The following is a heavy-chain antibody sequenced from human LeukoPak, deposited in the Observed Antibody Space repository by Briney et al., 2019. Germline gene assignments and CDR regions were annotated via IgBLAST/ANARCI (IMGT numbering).Heavy chain of an antibody. CDR3: ASSGAYCGGDCYPLDY. CDR1: GGTFSSYA. CDR2: IIPIFGTA. Sequence: SVKVSCKASGGTFSSYAISWVRQAPGQGLEWMGGIIPIFGTANYAQKFQGRVTITADKSTSTAYMELSSLRSEDTAVYYCASSGAYCGGDCYPLDYWGQGTLVTVSS. V-gene: IGHV1-69*06. D-gene: IGHD2-21*02. J-gene: IGHJ4*02.